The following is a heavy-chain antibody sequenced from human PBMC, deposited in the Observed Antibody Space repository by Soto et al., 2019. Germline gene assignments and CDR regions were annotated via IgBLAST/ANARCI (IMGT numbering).Heavy chain of an antibody. V-gene: IGHV1-3*01. Sequence: QVQLVQSGAEVKKPGASVKVSCKASGYTFTTYAMHWVRQAPGQRLEWMGWINAGNGNTKYLQNFQGRVTITRDTTASIVYMELSSLRSEDTAVYYCARGGLVRGGVLDYWGQGTLVTVSS. CDR2: INAGNGNT. CDR1: GYTFTTYA. J-gene: IGHJ4*02. CDR3: ARGGLVRGGVLDY. D-gene: IGHD3-10*01.